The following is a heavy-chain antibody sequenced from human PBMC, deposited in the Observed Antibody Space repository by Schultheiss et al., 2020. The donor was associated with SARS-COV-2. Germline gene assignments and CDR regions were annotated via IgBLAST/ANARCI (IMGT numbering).Heavy chain of an antibody. CDR1: GGSISSGGYS. CDR2: IYYSGST. CDR3: VTNDYNYHQFDY. D-gene: IGHD5-24*01. J-gene: IGHJ4*02. Sequence: SETLSLTCAVSGGSISSGGYSWSWIRQPPGKGLEWIGYIYYSGSTYYNPSLKSRVTISVDTSKNQFSLKLNSVTAADTAVYYCVTNDYNYHQFDYWGQGTLVTVSS. V-gene: IGHV4-30-2*02.